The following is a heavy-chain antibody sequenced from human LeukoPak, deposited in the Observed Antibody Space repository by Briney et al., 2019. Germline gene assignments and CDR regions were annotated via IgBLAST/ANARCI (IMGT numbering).Heavy chain of an antibody. V-gene: IGHV1-2*02. CDR2: INPNSGGT. CDR1: GYTLTELS. D-gene: IGHD6-13*01. CDR3: ARESPEIAAAGKNAFDI. J-gene: IGHJ3*02. Sequence: GASVKVSCKVSGYTLTELSMHWVRQAPGQGLEWMGWINPNSGGTNYAQKFQGRVTMTRDTSISTAYMELSRLRSDDTAVYYCARESPEIAAAGKNAFDIWGQGTMVTVSS.